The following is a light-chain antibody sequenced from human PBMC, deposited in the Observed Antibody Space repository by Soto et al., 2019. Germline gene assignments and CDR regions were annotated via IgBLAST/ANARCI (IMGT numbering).Light chain of an antibody. Sequence: QSVLTQPPSASGTPGQRVIISCSGSSSHIGSNTVNWYQQLPGTAPKLPIYSNNQRPSGVPDRFSGSKSGTSASLAISGLQSEYEADYYCAAWDDSLNGRYVFGTGTKVTVL. CDR1: SSHIGSNT. J-gene: IGLJ1*01. V-gene: IGLV1-44*01. CDR2: SNN. CDR3: AAWDDSLNGRYV.